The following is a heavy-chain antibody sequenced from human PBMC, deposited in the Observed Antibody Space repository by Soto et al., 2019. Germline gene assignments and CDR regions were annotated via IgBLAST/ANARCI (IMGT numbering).Heavy chain of an antibody. D-gene: IGHD3-22*01. CDR1: GGTFSSYA. CDR2: IIPIFGTA. Sequence: ASVKVSCKASGGTFSSYAISWVRQAPGQGLEWMGVIIPIFGTANYAQKFQGRVTITADESTSTAYMELSSLRSEDTAVYYCARDRAEIDSSGLYXWGQGTLVTVSX. V-gene: IGHV1-69*13. J-gene: IGHJ4*02. CDR3: ARDRAEIDSSGLYX.